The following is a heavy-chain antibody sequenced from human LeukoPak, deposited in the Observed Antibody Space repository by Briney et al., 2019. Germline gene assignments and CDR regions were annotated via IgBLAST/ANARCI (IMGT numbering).Heavy chain of an antibody. CDR3: ASGPGWFDP. V-gene: IGHV4-34*01. D-gene: IGHD3-10*01. Sequence: PSETLSLTCAVYGGSFSGYYWSWIRQPPGKGLEWIGEINHSGSTYYNSSLKSRVTISVDTSKNQFSLKLSSVTAADTAVYYCASGPGWFDPWGQGTLVTVSS. CDR2: INHSGST. CDR1: GGSFSGYY. J-gene: IGHJ5*02.